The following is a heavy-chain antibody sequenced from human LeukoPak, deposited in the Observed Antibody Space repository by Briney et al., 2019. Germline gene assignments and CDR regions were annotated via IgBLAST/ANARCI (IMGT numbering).Heavy chain of an antibody. D-gene: IGHD1-1*01. Sequence: TGGSVRLSRAASGFNLNMYWMHWVRQVPGQGLVWVSRIDIDGGSTIYADSVKGRFTISRDNGKNTLYLQMNSLRAEDTAVYYCARDSNYQPYSSGQGTLVTVSS. CDR1: GFNLNMYW. V-gene: IGHV3-74*01. CDR3: ARDSNYQPYS. J-gene: IGHJ4*02. CDR2: IDIDGGST.